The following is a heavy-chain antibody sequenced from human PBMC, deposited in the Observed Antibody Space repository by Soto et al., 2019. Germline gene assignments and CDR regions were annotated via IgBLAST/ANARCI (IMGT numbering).Heavy chain of an antibody. CDR3: AKDGDSITRNKPLDY. D-gene: IGHD2-2*01. Sequence: SLTLSCAVSGSTFSSDSMCWVRQAPGKGLEWVSSISVSVDRTFYADSVKGRFTISRDNSRNTLHLQMNSLRAEDTAVYYCAKDGDSITRNKPLDYWGQGTLVTVSS. CDR1: GSTFSSDS. J-gene: IGHJ4*02. CDR2: ISVSVDRT. V-gene: IGHV3-23*01.